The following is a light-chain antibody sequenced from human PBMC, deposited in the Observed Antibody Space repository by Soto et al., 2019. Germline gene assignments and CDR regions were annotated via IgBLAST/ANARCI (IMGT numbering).Light chain of an antibody. Sequence: IVMTQAPDSLAVSLGERATINCKSSQSVFYSSNIKNYLAWYQQKLGQPPKLLIYLASTRETGVPDRFSDSGSGTDFTLTISRLQSEDVAVYYCQQYYGTSWTFGQGTKVEIK. V-gene: IGKV4-1*01. CDR1: QSVFYSSNIKNY. J-gene: IGKJ1*01. CDR2: LAS. CDR3: QQYYGTSWT.